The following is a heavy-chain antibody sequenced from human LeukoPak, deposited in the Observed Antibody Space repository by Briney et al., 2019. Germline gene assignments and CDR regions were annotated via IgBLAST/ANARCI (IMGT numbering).Heavy chain of an antibody. J-gene: IGHJ4*02. CDR2: ISAYNGNT. V-gene: IGHV1-18*01. Sequence: GASVKVSCKASGYTFTSYGISWVRQAPGQGLEWMGWISAYNGNTNYAQKLQGRVTMTTDTSTSTAYMELRSLRSDDTAVYYCARQSLYPKIAAAGTRAYYFDYWGQGTLVTVSS. CDR1: GYTFTSYG. CDR3: ARQSLYPKIAAAGTRAYYFDY. D-gene: IGHD6-13*01.